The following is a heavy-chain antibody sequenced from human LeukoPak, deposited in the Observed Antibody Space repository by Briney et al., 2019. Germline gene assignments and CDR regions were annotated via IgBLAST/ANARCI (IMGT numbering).Heavy chain of an antibody. V-gene: IGHV1-18*01. J-gene: IGHJ4*02. Sequence: ASVKVSCKASGYTFTSYGISWVRQAPGQGLEWMGWVSTYNGNTNYAQKLQGRVTMTTDTSTRTAYMELRSLRPDDTAVYYCATSDHITILPVDQWGQGTLVTVSS. CDR1: GYTFTSYG. CDR3: ATSDHITILPVDQ. D-gene: IGHD3-9*01. CDR2: VSTYNGNT.